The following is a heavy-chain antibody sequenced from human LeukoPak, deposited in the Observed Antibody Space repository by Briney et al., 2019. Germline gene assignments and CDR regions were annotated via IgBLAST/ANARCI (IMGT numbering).Heavy chain of an antibody. CDR1: GFTFSSYG. D-gene: IGHD2-15*01. J-gene: IGHJ4*02. Sequence: PGGSLRLSCAASGFTFSSYGMHWVRQAPGKGLEWVAVISYDGSNKYYADSVKGRFTISRDNSKNTLYLQMNSLRAEDTAVYYCAKEGGHTGYCSGGSCYYFDYWGQGTLVTVSS. CDR2: ISYDGSNK. V-gene: IGHV3-30*18. CDR3: AKEGGHTGYCSGGSCYYFDY.